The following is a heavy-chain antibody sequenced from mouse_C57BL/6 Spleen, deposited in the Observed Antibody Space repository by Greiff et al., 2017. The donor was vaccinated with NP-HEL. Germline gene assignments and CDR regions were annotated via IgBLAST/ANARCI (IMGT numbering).Heavy chain of an antibody. D-gene: IGHD1-3*01. V-gene: IGHV1-43*01. CDR2: INPSTGGT. J-gene: IGHJ1*03. Sequence: EVQLQQSGPELVKPGASVKISCKASGYSFTGYYMHWVKQSSEKSLEWIGEINPSTGGTSYNQKFKGKATLTVDKSSSTAYMQLKSLTSEDSAVYYCARESNWYFDVWGTGTTVTVSS. CDR1: GYSFTGYY. CDR3: ARESNWYFDV.